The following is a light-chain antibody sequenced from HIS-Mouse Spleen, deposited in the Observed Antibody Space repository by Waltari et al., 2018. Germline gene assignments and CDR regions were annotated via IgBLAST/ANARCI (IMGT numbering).Light chain of an antibody. Sequence: SYELTQPPSVSVSPGQTARITCSGDALPTKYAYWYQQKLGQAHVLVIYEDSKRPSGIPERFSGSSSGTMATLTISGAQVEDEADYYCYSTDSSGNHRVFGGGTKLTVL. CDR3: YSTDSSGNHRV. CDR1: ALPTKY. J-gene: IGLJ2*01. V-gene: IGLV3-10*01. CDR2: EDS.